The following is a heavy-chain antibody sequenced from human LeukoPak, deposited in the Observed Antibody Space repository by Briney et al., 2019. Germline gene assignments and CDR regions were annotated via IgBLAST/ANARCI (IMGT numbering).Heavy chain of an antibody. CDR1: GYTFTSYD. CDR3: ARGGDLPIVPAAINWFDP. Sequence: ASVKVSCKASGYTFTSYDINWVRQAAGQGLEGMGWMNPNSGNTGYAQKFQGRVTITRNTSISTAYMELSSLRSEDTAVYYCARGGDLPIVPAAINWFDPWGQGTLVTVSS. D-gene: IGHD2-2*01. CDR2: MNPNSGNT. J-gene: IGHJ5*02. V-gene: IGHV1-8*03.